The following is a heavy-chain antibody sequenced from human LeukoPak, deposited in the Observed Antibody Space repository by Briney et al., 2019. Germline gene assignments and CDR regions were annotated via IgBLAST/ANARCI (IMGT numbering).Heavy chain of an antibody. J-gene: IGHJ4*02. D-gene: IGHD5-18*01. CDR2: MFYSEST. CDR1: GASVSDGNYY. Sequence: SQTLSLTCSVSGASVSDGNYYWSWRRQPPGKRPEWVGYMFYSESTKYNPSLKSRVTISVDKSKIQFSLHMSSVTAADTAVYYCAGTSNSALGLPYFDHWGQGSLVTVSS. CDR3: AGTSNSALGLPYFDH. V-gene: IGHV4-61*01.